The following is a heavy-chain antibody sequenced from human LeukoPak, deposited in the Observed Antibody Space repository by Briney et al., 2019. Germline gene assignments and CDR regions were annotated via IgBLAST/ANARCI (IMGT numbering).Heavy chain of an antibody. Sequence: SETLSLTCTVSGGSISSYYWSWIRQPPGKGLEWIGEINHSGSTNYNPSLKSRVTISVDTSKNQFSLKLSSVTAADTAVYYCGGGYYYYYYMDVWGKGTTVTISS. D-gene: IGHD3-10*01. CDR2: INHSGST. J-gene: IGHJ6*03. CDR1: GGSISSYY. V-gene: IGHV4-34*01. CDR3: GGGYYYYYYMDV.